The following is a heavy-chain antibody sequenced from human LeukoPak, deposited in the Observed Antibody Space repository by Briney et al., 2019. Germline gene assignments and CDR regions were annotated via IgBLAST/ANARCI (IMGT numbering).Heavy chain of an antibody. Sequence: ASVKVSCKASGGTFSSYSISWVRQAPGQGLEWMGRINPNSGGTNYAQKFQGRVTMTRDTSISTAYMELSRLRSDDTAVYYCARERAMVDYWGQGTLVTVSS. V-gene: IGHV1-2*06. D-gene: IGHD5-18*01. CDR2: INPNSGGT. J-gene: IGHJ4*02. CDR3: ARERAMVDY. CDR1: GGTFSSYS.